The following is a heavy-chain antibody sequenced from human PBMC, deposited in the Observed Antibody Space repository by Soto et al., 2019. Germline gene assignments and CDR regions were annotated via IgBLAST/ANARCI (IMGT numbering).Heavy chain of an antibody. J-gene: IGHJ4*02. V-gene: IGHV3-33*01. CDR1: GFTFSSYG. D-gene: IGHD5-12*01. Sequence: GESLKISCAASGFTFSSYGMHWVRQAPGKGLEWVAVIWYDGSNKYYADSVKGRFTISRDSASNSLFLQMTSLRAEDTAVYHCARARGNDWYSDYWGQGTLVTVSS. CDR2: IWYDGSNK. CDR3: ARARGNDWYSDY.